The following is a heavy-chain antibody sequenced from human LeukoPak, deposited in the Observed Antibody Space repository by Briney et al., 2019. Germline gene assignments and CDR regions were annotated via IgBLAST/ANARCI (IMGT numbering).Heavy chain of an antibody. Sequence: ASVKVSCKASGYTFTSYGISWVRQALGQGLEWMGWISAYNGNTNYAQKLQGRVTMTTDTSTSTAYMELRSLRSDDTAVYYCARVGYYDFPLDAFDIWGQGTMVTVSS. CDR2: ISAYNGNT. V-gene: IGHV1-18*01. CDR3: ARVGYYDFPLDAFDI. J-gene: IGHJ3*02. CDR1: GYTFTSYG. D-gene: IGHD3-3*01.